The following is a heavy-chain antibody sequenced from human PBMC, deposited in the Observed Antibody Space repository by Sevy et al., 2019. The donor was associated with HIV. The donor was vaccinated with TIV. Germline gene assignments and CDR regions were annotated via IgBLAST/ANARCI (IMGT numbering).Heavy chain of an antibody. V-gene: IGHV4-38-2*01. CDR1: GYSISSGYY. Sequence: SETLSLTCAVSGYSISSGYYWGWIRQPPGKGLEWIGSIYHSGSTYYNPSLKSRVTISVDTSKNQFSLKLSSVTAADTAVYYCAGPGRSSSSFYFDYWGQGTLVTVSS. D-gene: IGHD6-6*01. J-gene: IGHJ4*02. CDR2: IYHSGST. CDR3: AGPGRSSSSFYFDY.